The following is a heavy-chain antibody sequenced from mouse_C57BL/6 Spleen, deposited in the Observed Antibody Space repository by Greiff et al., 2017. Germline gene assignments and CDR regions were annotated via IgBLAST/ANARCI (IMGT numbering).Heavy chain of an antibody. D-gene: IGHD3-2*02. CDR3: ARHGGGSGSFAY. CDR2: IWGDGST. Sequence: QVQLQQSGPGLVAPSQSLSITCTASGFSLTSYGVHWVRQPPGKGLEWLVVIWGDGSTTYNSALKSSPSISKDNSKSPVFLKMNSLQTDDTAMYYCARHGGGSGSFAYWGQGTLVTVSA. J-gene: IGHJ3*01. CDR1: GFSLTSYG. V-gene: IGHV2-6-1*01.